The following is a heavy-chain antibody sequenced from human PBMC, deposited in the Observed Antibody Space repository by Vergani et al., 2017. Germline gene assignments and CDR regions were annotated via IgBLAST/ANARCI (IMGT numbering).Heavy chain of an antibody. Sequence: WVLSISSSSSYIYYADSVKGRFTISRDNAKNSLYLQMNSLRAEDTAVYYCARDAAGAAAGKASFDYWGQGTLVTVSS. V-gene: IGHV3-21*01. D-gene: IGHD6-13*01. J-gene: IGHJ4*02. CDR2: ISSSSSYI. CDR3: ARDAAGAAAGKASFDY.